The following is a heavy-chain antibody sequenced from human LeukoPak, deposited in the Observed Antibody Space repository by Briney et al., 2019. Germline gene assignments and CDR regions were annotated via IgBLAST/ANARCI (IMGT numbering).Heavy chain of an antibody. CDR2: ISGSGGST. CDR1: GFTFSSYA. CDR3: AKDLPSLGHNYDFWSGYFDY. V-gene: IGHV3-23*01. D-gene: IGHD3-3*01. Sequence: PGGSLRLSCPTSGFTFSSYAMSWVRRAPGKGLEWVSAISGSGGSTYYADSVKGRFTISRDNSKNTLYLQMNSLRAEDTAVYYCAKDLPSLGHNYDFWSGYFDYWGQGTLVTVSS. J-gene: IGHJ4*02.